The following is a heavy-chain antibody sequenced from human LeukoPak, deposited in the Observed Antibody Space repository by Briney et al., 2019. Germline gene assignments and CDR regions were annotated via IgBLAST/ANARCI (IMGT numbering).Heavy chain of an antibody. V-gene: IGHV3-66*01. CDR3: ARTDYGDYTNDY. CDR2: IYSGGST. J-gene: IGHJ4*02. CDR1: GFTITSYA. D-gene: IGHD4-17*01. Sequence: GGSLRLSCAASGFTITSYAMSWVRQAPGQGLEWVSVIYSGGSTYYADSVKGRFTISRDNSKNTLYLQMNSLRAEDTAVYYCARTDYGDYTNDYWGQGTLVTVSS.